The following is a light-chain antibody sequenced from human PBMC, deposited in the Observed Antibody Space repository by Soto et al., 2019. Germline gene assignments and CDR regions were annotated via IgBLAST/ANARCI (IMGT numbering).Light chain of an antibody. CDR1: QGISGY. V-gene: IGKV1-39*01. CDR2: AAS. CDR3: QQSYRTPIT. Sequence: DIQMTQSPSSLSASVGDRLTITGRASQGISGYLNWYQQKPGKAPNLLIYAASSLHSGVPSRFSGSGSGTDFTLTISSLQPEDFATYYCQQSYRTPITFGQGTRLEIK. J-gene: IGKJ5*01.